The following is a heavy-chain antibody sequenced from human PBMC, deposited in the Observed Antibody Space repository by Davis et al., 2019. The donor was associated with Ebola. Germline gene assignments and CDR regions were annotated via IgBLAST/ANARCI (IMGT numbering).Heavy chain of an antibody. CDR1: GFTFRGSA. Sequence: GESLKISCAASGFTFRGSAMHWVRQASGKGLAWVGRIRSKANSYATAYAASVKGRFTISRDDSKNTAYLQMNSLKTEDTAVYYCTTTTVTTDYWGQGTLVTVSS. V-gene: IGHV3-73*01. CDR2: IRSKANSYAT. J-gene: IGHJ4*02. CDR3: TTTTVTTDY. D-gene: IGHD4-17*01.